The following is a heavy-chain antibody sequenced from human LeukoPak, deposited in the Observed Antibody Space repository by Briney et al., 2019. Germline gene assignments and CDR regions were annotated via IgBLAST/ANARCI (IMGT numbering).Heavy chain of an antibody. Sequence: GGSLRLSCAASGFTFSSYSMNWVRQAPGKGLEWVSSISSSSSYIYYADSVKGRFTISRDNAKNSLYLQMNSLRAEDTAVHYCARDGDYEHAFDIWGQGTMVTVSS. CDR1: GFTFSSYS. V-gene: IGHV3-21*01. CDR2: ISSSSSYI. CDR3: ARDGDYEHAFDI. J-gene: IGHJ3*02. D-gene: IGHD3-22*01.